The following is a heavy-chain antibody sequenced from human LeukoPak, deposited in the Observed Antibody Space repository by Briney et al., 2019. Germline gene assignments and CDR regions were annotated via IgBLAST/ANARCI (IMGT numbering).Heavy chain of an antibody. J-gene: IGHJ4*02. CDR1: GFTVSSNY. CDR2: IYSGGST. D-gene: IGHD3-22*01. CDR3: AKGLYDSSGYFDY. V-gene: IGHV3-53*01. Sequence: GGSLRLSCAASGFTVSSNYMSWVRQAPGKGLEWVSVIYSGGSTYYADSVKGRFTISRDNSKNTLYLQMNSLRAEDTAVYYCAKGLYDSSGYFDYWGQGTLVTVSS.